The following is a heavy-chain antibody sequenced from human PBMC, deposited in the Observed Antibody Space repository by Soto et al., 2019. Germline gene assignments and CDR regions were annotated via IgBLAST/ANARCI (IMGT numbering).Heavy chain of an antibody. Sequence: ASVKVSCKPSGYTFTSYLIYWVRQAPGQRLEWMGWINTGNGDTKYSQKYQGRVTITRDTSASTAYMELSSLTSEDKAVYYCASGNCGYICYHDYWGQGTLVTVSS. CDR1: GYTFTSYL. D-gene: IGHD5-12*01. V-gene: IGHV1-3*04. J-gene: IGHJ4*02. CDR2: INTGNGDT. CDR3: ASGNCGYICYHDY.